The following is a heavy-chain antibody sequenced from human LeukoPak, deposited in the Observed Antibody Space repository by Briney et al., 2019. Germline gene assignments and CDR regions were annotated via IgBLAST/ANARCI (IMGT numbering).Heavy chain of an antibody. CDR2: IYYSGST. Sequence: SETLSLTCTVSGGSISSYYWSWIRQPPGKGLEWIGYIYYSGSTNYNPSLKSRVTISVDTSKNQFSLKLSSVTAADTAVYYCAREINWNPEGAFDAFDIWGQGTMVTVSS. CDR3: AREINWNPEGAFDAFDI. J-gene: IGHJ3*02. V-gene: IGHV4-59*01. D-gene: IGHD1-20*01. CDR1: GGSISSYY.